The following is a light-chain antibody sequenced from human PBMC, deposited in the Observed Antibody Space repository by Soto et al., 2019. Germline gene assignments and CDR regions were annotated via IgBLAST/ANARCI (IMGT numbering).Light chain of an antibody. CDR2: DVN. CDR1: SRDIGAYKY. J-gene: IGLJ1*01. Sequence: QSALTQPASVSGSPGQSITISCTGTSRDIGAYKYVSWYQQHPGKVPKLMIYDVNTRPSGVSNRFSGSKSGNTASLTISNLQAEDEADYYCSSFTRSSSRVFGTGTKLTVL. CDR3: SSFTRSSSRV. V-gene: IGLV2-14*03.